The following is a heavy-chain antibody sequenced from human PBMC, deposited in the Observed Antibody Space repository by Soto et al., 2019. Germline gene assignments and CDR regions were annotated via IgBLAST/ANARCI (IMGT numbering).Heavy chain of an antibody. V-gene: IGHV4-31*03. J-gene: IGHJ4*02. CDR3: ASYAWGSYRSLDY. D-gene: IGHD3-16*02. CDR1: RGSITSGGWY. Sequence: SETLSLTCTVSRGSITSGGWYWSWIRQHPGKGLEWIGYIYYSGTTYYNASLKSRVTMSVDTSKNQFSLTLSSVTAADTAVYYCASYAWGSYRSLDYWGQGTLVTVSS. CDR2: IYYSGTT.